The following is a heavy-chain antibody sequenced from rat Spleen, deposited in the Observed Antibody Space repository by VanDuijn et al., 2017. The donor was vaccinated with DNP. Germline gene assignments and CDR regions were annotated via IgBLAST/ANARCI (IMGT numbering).Heavy chain of an antibody. CDR1: GFSLTSYH. V-gene: IGHV2S1*01. Sequence: QVQLKESGPGLVQTSQTLSLTCTVSGFSLTSYHVSWVRQPPGKGLEWMGRIQSGGSTYYNSALKSRLSISRDTSKRQVFLKMNSLQTEDTAIYYCTRDYGGYFDYWGQGVMVTVSS. J-gene: IGHJ2*01. D-gene: IGHD1-11*01. CDR3: TRDYGGYFDY. CDR2: IQSGGST.